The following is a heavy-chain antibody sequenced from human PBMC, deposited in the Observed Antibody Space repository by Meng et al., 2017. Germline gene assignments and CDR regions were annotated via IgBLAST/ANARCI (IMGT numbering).Heavy chain of an antibody. CDR3: ARDCINRGPATGTIDY. J-gene: IGHJ4*02. Sequence: SETLSLTCTVSGGSISSSSYYWGWIRQPPGKGLEWIGRIYYSGSTYYNPSLKSRVTISVDTSKNQFSLKLSSVTAADTAVYYCARDCINRGPATGTIDYWGQGTLVTVSS. CDR2: IYYSGST. D-gene: IGHD1-1*01. V-gene: IGHV4-39*07. CDR1: GGSISSSSYY.